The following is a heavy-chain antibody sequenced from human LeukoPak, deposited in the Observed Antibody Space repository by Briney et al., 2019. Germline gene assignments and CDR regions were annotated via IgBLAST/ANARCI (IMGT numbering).Heavy chain of an antibody. CDR3: ARGRYYDFWSGPYYYGMDV. Sequence: SETLSLTCAVYGGSFSGYYWSWIRQPPGKGLEWIGEINHSGITNYNPSLKSRVTISVETSKNQFSLKLSSVTAADTAVYYCARGRYYDFWSGPYYYGMDVWGQGTTVTVSS. J-gene: IGHJ6*02. D-gene: IGHD3-3*01. CDR1: GGSFSGYY. CDR2: INHSGIT. V-gene: IGHV4-34*01.